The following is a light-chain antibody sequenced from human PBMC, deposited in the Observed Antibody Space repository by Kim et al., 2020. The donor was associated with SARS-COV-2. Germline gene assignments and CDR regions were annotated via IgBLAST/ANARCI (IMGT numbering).Light chain of an antibody. J-gene: IGKJ1*01. CDR2: GAS. CDR3: QQYDTSPRT. Sequence: PPGERATPSCRASQSVSSTSLAWYQHKPGQAPRLLIYGASSRATGIPDRFSGSGSGTDFTLTIRRLEPEDFAVYYCQQYDTSPRTFGQGTKVDIK. V-gene: IGKV3-20*01. CDR1: QSVSSTS.